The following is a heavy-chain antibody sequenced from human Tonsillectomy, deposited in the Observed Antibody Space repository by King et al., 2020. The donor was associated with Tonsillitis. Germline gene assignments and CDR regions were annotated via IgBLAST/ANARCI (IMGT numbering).Heavy chain of an antibody. CDR1: VFTFSSYG. D-gene: IGHD3/OR15-3a*01. J-gene: IGHJ6*02. CDR2: ISYDGSNK. V-gene: IGHV3-30*03. Sequence: QLVQSGGGVVQPGRSLRLSCVASVFTFSSYGMHWVRQAPGKGLEWVTIISYDGSNKYYADSVKGRFTNSRDNSKNTLYLQMNSLKAEETAVYYCARMICGVGSGVLGRYGMDVWGQGTTVTVSS. CDR3: ARMICGVGSGVLGRYGMDV.